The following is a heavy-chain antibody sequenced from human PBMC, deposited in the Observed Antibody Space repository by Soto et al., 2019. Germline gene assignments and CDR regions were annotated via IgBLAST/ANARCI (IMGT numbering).Heavy chain of an antibody. Sequence: SQTLSLTCAISGDSVSSDSAAWNWIRQSPSRGLEWLGRTYYRSKWYNNYAVSVKSRLTIKPDTSKNQISLQLDSVTPEDTAVYYCARCLWSGYHSNWFDPCGQGILVIVSA. CDR2: TYYRSKWYN. D-gene: IGHD3-3*01. J-gene: IGHJ5*02. CDR1: GDSVSSDSAA. CDR3: ARCLWSGYHSNWFDP. V-gene: IGHV6-1*01.